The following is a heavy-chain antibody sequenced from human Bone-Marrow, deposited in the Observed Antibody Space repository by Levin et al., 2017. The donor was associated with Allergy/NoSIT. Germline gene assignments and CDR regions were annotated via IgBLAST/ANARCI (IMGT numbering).Heavy chain of an antibody. CDR2: LYHGGST. V-gene: IGHV4-61*01. CDR1: GGSVPSSTYY. J-gene: IGHJ3*01. D-gene: IGHD2-15*01. Sequence: SETLSLTCTVSGGSVPSSTYYWSWIRQPPGKGLEWIAYLYHGGSTNYNPSLKKRVTISVDTSRSQFSLRMSSVTAADTAVYYCARGAGYCSGGSCYEDAFDVWGRGTMVTVYS. CDR3: ARGAGYCSGGSCYEDAFDV.